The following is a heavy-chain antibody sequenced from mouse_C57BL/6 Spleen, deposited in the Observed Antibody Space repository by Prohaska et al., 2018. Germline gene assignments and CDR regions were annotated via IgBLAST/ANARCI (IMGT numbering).Heavy chain of an antibody. V-gene: IGHV1-26*01. J-gene: IGHJ4*01. CDR3: ARSYYDDVYYYAMDY. CDR1: GYTFTDYY. Sequence: VSVKISCKASGYTFTDYYMNWVKQSHGKSLEWIGDINPNNGGTSYNQKFKGKATLTVDKSSSTAYMELRSLTSEDSAVYYCARSYYDDVYYYAMDYWGQGTSVAVSS. CDR2: INPNNGGT. D-gene: IGHD2-4*01.